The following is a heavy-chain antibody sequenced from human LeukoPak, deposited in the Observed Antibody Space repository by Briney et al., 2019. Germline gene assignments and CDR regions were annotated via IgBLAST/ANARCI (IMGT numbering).Heavy chain of an antibody. D-gene: IGHD3-10*01. Sequence: ASVKVSCKASGYTFTSYDINWVRQATGQGLEWMGWMNPNSGNTGYAQKFQGRVTITRNTSISTAYMELGSLRSEDTAVYYCARTYYYGSGSLRAWFDPWGQGTLVTVSS. V-gene: IGHV1-8*03. CDR3: ARTYYYGSGSLRAWFDP. CDR2: MNPNSGNT. J-gene: IGHJ5*02. CDR1: GYTFTSYD.